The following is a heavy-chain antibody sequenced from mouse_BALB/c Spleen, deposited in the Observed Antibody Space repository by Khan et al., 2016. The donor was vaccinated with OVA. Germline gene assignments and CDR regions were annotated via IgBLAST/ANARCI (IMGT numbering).Heavy chain of an antibody. CDR1: GFTFSNYG. J-gene: IGHJ3*01. D-gene: IGHD4-1*01. Sequence: EVELVESGGDLVKPGGSLKLSCAASGFTFSNYGMSWVRQIPDPRLEWVATLNSDGPYTYYPDSVKGRFTISRNNAKNTLSLEMSSLKSEDTAMYYCASHLTGSCAYWGQGTLVTVSA. CDR3: ASHLTGSCAY. CDR2: LNSDGPYT. V-gene: IGHV5-6*01.